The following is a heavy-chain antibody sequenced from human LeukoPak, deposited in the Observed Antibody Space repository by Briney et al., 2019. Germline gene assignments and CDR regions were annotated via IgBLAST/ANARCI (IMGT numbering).Heavy chain of an antibody. CDR3: ARVRDILTGYSTYYFDY. D-gene: IGHD3-9*01. J-gene: IGHJ4*02. CDR2: TNWNGGST. Sequence: GGSLRLSCAASGFTFDDYGMSWVRQAPGKGLEWVSGTNWNGGSTGYADSVKGRFTISRDNAKNSLYLQMNSLRAEDTALYHCARVRDILTGYSTYYFDYWGQGTLVTVSS. CDR1: GFTFDDYG. V-gene: IGHV3-20*01.